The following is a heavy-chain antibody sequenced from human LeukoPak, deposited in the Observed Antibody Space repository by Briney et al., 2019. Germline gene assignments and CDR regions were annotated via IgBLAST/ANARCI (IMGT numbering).Heavy chain of an antibody. CDR2: ITNSGNSK. J-gene: IGHJ3*02. CDR1: EFTFSSYS. CDR3: ARAYSSGWYMGLSAFDI. Sequence: GGSLRLSCAASEFTFSSYSMNWVRQAPGKGLEWVSYITNSGNSKSYADSVKGRFTISRDNAKNSLYLQMNSLRAEDTAVYYCARAYSSGWYMGLSAFDIWGQGTMVTVSS. V-gene: IGHV3-48*04. D-gene: IGHD6-19*01.